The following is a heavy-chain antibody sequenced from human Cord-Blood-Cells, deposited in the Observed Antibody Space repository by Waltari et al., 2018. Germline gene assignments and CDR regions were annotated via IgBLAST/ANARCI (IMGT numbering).Heavy chain of an antibody. J-gene: IGHJ2*01. CDR3: ARDDSSSWYFDL. D-gene: IGHD6-13*01. CDR1: GFTFSSYS. V-gene: IGHV3-21*01. CDR2: IRSSSSYI. Sequence: EVQLVESGGGLVKPGGSLRLSCAASGFTFSSYSMNWVRQAPGKGLEWVSSIRSSSSYIYYADSVKGRFTISRDNAKNSLYLQMNSLRAEDTAVYYCARDDSSSWYFDLWGRGTLVTVSS.